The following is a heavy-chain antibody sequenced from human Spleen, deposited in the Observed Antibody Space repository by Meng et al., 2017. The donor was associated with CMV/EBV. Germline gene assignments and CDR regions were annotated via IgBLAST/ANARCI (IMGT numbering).Heavy chain of an antibody. CDR1: GFTFSGHY. Sequence: GESLKISCAASGFTFSGHYMDWVRQAPGKGLEWVGRTRNKANSYTTEYAASVKGRFTISRDDSKNSLYLQMNSLKTEDTAVYYCARGDGGYNYDYYYGMDVWGQGTTVTVSS. CDR3: ARGDGGYNYDYYYGMDV. J-gene: IGHJ6*02. D-gene: IGHD5-12*01. CDR2: TRNKANSYTT. V-gene: IGHV3-72*01.